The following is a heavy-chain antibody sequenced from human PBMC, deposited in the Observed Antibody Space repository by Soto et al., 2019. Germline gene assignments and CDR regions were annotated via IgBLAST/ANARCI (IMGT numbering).Heavy chain of an antibody. CDR3: AREENCSDGIYYSEYFQS. V-gene: IGHV1-46*01. J-gene: IGHJ1*01. CDR2: VNPSGGST. Sequence: QVQLVQSGAEVKKPGASVKVSCKASGYIFTAYSMHWVRQAPGQGLEWMGVVNPSGGSTNYAQKLQGSITLNRETSTITVYMDLSSLKSEDTAVYYCAREENCSDGIYYSEYFQSWGQGTLVKVSS. CDR1: GYIFTAYS. D-gene: IGHD2-15*01.